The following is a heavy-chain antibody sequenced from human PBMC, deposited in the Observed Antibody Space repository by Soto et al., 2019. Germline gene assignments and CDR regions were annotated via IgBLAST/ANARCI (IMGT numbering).Heavy chain of an antibody. Sequence: QVQLVESGGGVVQPGRSLRLSCAASGFTFSSYGMHWVRQAPGKGLEWVAVISYDGSNKYYADSVKGRFTISRDNSKNTLYLQMNCLRAEDTAVYYCAKGGPMVRGPRGDFDYWGQGTLVTVSS. V-gene: IGHV3-30*18. D-gene: IGHD3-10*01. CDR3: AKGGPMVRGPRGDFDY. J-gene: IGHJ4*02. CDR2: ISYDGSNK. CDR1: GFTFSSYG.